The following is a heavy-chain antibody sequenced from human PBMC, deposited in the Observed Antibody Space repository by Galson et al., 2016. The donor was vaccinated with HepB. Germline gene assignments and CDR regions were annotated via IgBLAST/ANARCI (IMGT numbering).Heavy chain of an antibody. CDR3: AREEQLLYYFDY. CDR1: GFTFSSYS. Sequence: SLRLSCAASGFTFSSYSMNWVRQAPGKGLEWLSYITSSSSTIYYADSVKGRFTISRDNAKNSLYLQMNSLRAEDTAVYYCAREEQLLYYFDYWGQGTLVTVSS. CDR2: ITSSSSTI. V-gene: IGHV3-48*04. J-gene: IGHJ4*02. D-gene: IGHD6-13*01.